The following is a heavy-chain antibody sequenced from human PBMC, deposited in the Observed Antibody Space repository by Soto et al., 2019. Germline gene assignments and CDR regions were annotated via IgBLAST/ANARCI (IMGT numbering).Heavy chain of an antibody. CDR1: GYTFTGYY. J-gene: IGHJ4*02. V-gene: IGHV1-2*04. CDR3: XXXXXXXXXXXXXXX. CDR2: INPNSGGT. Sequence: QVQLVQSGAEVKKPGASVKVSCKASGYTFTGYYMHWVRQAPGQGLEWMGWINPNSGGTNYAQKFQGWVTMTRDTXISTAXMXXXXXXXXXXXXXXXXXXXXXXXXXXXXXXWGQGTLVTVSS.